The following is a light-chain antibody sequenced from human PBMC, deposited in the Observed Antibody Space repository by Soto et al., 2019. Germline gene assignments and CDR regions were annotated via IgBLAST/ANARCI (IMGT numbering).Light chain of an antibody. Sequence: EIVMTQSPATLSVSPGERATLSSRASQSVSSNLAWYQQKPGQAPRLLIYGASTRATGIPARFSGSGSGTEFTLTISSLQSEDFAVYYCQQYNNWPPWSTFGPGTKVDIK. CDR2: GAS. CDR3: QQYNNWPPWST. J-gene: IGKJ3*01. V-gene: IGKV3-15*01. CDR1: QSVSSN.